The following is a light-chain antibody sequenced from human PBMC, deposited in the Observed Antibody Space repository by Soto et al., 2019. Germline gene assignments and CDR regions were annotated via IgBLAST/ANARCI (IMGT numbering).Light chain of an antibody. J-gene: IGKJ2*01. CDR3: QQYDIWPPYT. CDR2: DAS. CDR1: QSVSNN. Sequence: EIIITHSPGTLSLSPLERSTLSCRSRQSVSNNYLSWYQQKPGQAPRLLIYDASTRATGIPPRFSGGGSGTEFTVTISSLQSEDFAIYDCQQYDIWPPYTFGQGTKVDIK. V-gene: IGKV3-15*01.